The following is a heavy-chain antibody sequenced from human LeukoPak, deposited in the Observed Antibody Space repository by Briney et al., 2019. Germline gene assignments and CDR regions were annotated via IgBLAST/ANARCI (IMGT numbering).Heavy chain of an antibody. V-gene: IGHV4-59*01. D-gene: IGHD3-22*01. J-gene: IGHJ5*02. Sequence: PSETLSLTCTGSGGSISSYYWSWLRQPPGKGLEWIGYIYYSGSTNYNPSLKSRVTISVDTSKNQFSLKLSSVTAADTAVYYCARDNGSGLIWFDPWGQGTLVTVSS. CDR2: IYYSGST. CDR3: ARDNGSGLIWFDP. CDR1: GGSISSYY.